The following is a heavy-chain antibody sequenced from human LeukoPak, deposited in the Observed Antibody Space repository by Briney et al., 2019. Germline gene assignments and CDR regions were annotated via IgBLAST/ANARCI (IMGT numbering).Heavy chain of an antibody. CDR2: IKQDGSEK. CDR3: ARAPYNSGYYRFDY. Sequence: GGSLRLSCAAPGFTFSYFWMSWVRQAPGKGLEWVANIKQDGSEKYYVDSVSGRFIISRDNAKNSLYLQMNSLRAEDTAVYYCARAPYNSGYYRFDYWGQGTLVTVSS. CDR1: GFTFSYFW. D-gene: IGHD6-19*01. V-gene: IGHV3-7*01. J-gene: IGHJ4*02.